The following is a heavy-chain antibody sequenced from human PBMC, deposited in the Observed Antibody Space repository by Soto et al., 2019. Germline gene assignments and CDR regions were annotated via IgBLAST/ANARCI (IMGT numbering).Heavy chain of an antibody. D-gene: IGHD5-12*01. CDR3: ARAPRGFSAYDASLQIDS. CDR1: QSLLSKCG. Sequence: SLILSRAPPQSLLSKCGISWSPPAPGTGLKWVAVISKDGSDKYYAGSVKGRFTIPRENCKKTLFPQMNSLRPEDPAVYYCARAPRGFSAYDASLQIDSWGQGTLVTVSS. V-gene: IGHV3-30*03. CDR2: ISKDGSDK. J-gene: IGHJ4*02.